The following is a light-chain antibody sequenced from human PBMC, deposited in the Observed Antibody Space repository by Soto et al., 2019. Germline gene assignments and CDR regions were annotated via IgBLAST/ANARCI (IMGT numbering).Light chain of an antibody. V-gene: IGLV1-40*01. CDR2: DNT. J-gene: IGLJ1*01. CDR1: SSNIGAVYD. CDR3: QSYDSSLSGSRV. Sequence: QPVLTQPPSVSGAPGQRVTISCTGSSSNIGAVYDLYWYQRLPGAAPKLLVYDNTSRPSGVPDRFSGSKSGTSASLAITGLQAEDEADYYCQSYDSSLSGSRVFGTGTKVTVL.